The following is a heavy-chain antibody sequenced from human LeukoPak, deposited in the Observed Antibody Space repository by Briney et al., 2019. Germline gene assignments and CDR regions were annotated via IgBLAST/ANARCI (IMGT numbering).Heavy chain of an antibody. CDR2: IYYSGST. V-gene: IGHV4-59*01. D-gene: IGHD2-15*01. CDR1: GGSISSYY. Sequence: SEPLSLTCTVSGGSISSYYWSWIRQPPGKGLEWIGYIYYSGSTNYNPSLKSRVTISVDTSKNQFSLKLSCVTAADTAVYYCARAAVVVVAARRGVNAFDIWGQGTMVTVSS. CDR3: ARAAVVVVAARRGVNAFDI. J-gene: IGHJ3*02.